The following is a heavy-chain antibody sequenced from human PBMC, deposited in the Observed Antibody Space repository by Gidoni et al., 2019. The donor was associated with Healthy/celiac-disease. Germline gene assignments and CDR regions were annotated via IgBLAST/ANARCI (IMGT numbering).Heavy chain of an antibody. J-gene: IGHJ4*02. V-gene: IGHV3-13*04. CDR3: ARSAYDSGFDH. CDR2: ITSAGDT. D-gene: IGHD5-12*01. Sequence: EVQLVESGGGFVQPGGSLRLSCAASGFNFNTYDMHWVRQVPGEGLEWVSTITSAGDTHFLPSVRGRFTTSRDNAENSLTLQMDSVTGDDTAVYYCARSAYDSGFDHWGRGTLVSVSS. CDR1: GFNFNTYD.